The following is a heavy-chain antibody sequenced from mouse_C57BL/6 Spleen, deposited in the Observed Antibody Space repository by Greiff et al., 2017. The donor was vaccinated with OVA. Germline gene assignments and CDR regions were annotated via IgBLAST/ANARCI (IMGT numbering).Heavy chain of an antibody. D-gene: IGHD2-4*01. CDR1: GFSLTSYG. J-gene: IGHJ3*01. CDR2: IWGVGST. V-gene: IGHV2-6*01. Sequence: MQVVESGPGLVAPSQSLSITCTVSGFSLTSYGVDWVRQSPGKGLEWLGVIWGVGSTNYNSALKSRLSISKDNSKSQVFLKMNSLQTDYTAMYYCASDQGLRRGFAYWGQGTLVTVSA. CDR3: ASDQGLRRGFAY.